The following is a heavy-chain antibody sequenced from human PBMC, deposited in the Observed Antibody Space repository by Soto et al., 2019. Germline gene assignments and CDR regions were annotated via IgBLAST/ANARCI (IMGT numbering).Heavy chain of an antibody. CDR2: IHYSGTT. CDR3: AAGEASSRNLAPYYLDF. D-gene: IGHD6-13*01. V-gene: IGHV4-59*01. J-gene: IGHJ4*02. Sequence: SETLSLTXTVSGGSMRNYFWTWIRQPPGKGLEWIGYIHYSGTTSFFPSYNPSLRSRVTISEDTSKNQFSLKLLSVTTADTAVYFCAAGEASSRNLAPYYLDFWGQGTLVTVSS. CDR1: GGSMRNYF.